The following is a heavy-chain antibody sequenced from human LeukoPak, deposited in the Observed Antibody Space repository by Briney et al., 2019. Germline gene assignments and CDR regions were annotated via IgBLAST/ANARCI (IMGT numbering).Heavy chain of an antibody. CDR3: ARLPTGSGDQIDY. CDR2: INHSGST. CDR1: GGSFSGYY. Sequence: SETLSLTCAVYGGSFSGYYWSRIRQPPGKGLEWIGEINHSGSTNYNPSLKSRVTISVDTSKNQFSLKLSSVTAADAAVYYCARLPTGSGDQIDYWGQGTLVTVSS. J-gene: IGHJ4*02. V-gene: IGHV4-34*01. D-gene: IGHD3-10*01.